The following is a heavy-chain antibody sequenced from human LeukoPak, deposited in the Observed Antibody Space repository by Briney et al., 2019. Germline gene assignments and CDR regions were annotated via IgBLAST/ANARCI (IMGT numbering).Heavy chain of an antibody. V-gene: IGHV3-30*02. CDR2: IRYDGSNK. CDR1: GFTFNNYG. Sequence: GGSLRLSCAASGFTFNNYGMHWVRQAPGKGLEWVAFIRYDGSNKYYADSVKGRFTISRDNSKNTLYLQMNSLRAEDTAVYYCAKDHRSSSWYWDYYYYMDVWGKGTTVTVSS. J-gene: IGHJ6*03. D-gene: IGHD6-13*01. CDR3: AKDHRSSSWYWDYYYYMDV.